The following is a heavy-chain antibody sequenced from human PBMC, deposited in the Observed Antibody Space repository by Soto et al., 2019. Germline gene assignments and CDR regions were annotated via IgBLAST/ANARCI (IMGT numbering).Heavy chain of an antibody. D-gene: IGHD1-7*01. V-gene: IGHV4-34*01. Sequence: QVQLQQWGAGLLKPSETLSLTCAVYGGSFSGYYWSWIRQPPGKGLEWIGEINHSGSTNYNPSLKSRVTISVDTSKNQFSLKVSSVTAADTAVYYCASLYNWNYVSYYYYYMDVWGKGTTVTVSS. CDR1: GGSFSGYY. CDR2: INHSGST. J-gene: IGHJ6*03. CDR3: ASLYNWNYVSYYYYYMDV.